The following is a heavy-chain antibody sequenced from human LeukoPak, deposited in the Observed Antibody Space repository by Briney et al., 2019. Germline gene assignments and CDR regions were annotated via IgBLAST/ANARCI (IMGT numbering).Heavy chain of an antibody. CDR2: IKQDGSEK. V-gene: IGHV3-7*01. J-gene: IGHJ6*02. D-gene: IGHD3-3*01. CDR3: ARDHPVIMNYYYYGMDV. CDR1: GFTFSSYW. Sequence: GGSLRLSCAASGFTFSSYWMSWVRQAPGKGLEWVANIKQDGSEKYCVGSVKGRFTISRDNAKNSLYLQMNSLRAEDTAVYYCARDHPVIMNYYYYGMDVWGQGTTVTVSS.